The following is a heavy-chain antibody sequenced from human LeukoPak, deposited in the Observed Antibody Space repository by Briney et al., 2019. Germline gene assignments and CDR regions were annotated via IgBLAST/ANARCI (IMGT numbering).Heavy chain of an antibody. J-gene: IGHJ3*02. CDR1: GFTFSSYW. CDR3: ARGLGVGDFWSGYNLDAFDI. D-gene: IGHD3-3*01. CDR2: IKQDGSEK. V-gene: IGHV3-7*01. Sequence: GGSLRLSCAASGFTFSSYWMSWVRQAPGKGLEWVANIKQDGSEKYYVDSVKGRFTISRDNAKNSLYLQMNSLRAEDTAVYYCARGLGVGDFWSGYNLDAFDIWGQGTMVTVSS.